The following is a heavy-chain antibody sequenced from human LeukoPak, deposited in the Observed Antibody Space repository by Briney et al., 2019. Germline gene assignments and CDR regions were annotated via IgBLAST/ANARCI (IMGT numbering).Heavy chain of an antibody. J-gene: IGHJ4*02. D-gene: IGHD2-15*01. Sequence: GGSLRLSCAASGFTFSSYAMSWVRQAPGKGLEWVSAISGSGGSTYYADSVKGRFTISRDNSKNTLYLQMNSLRAEDTAVYYCAKSVRGYCSGGSCYSDFDYWGQGTLVTVSS. CDR2: ISGSGGST. CDR3: AKSVRGYCSGGSCYSDFDY. V-gene: IGHV3-23*01. CDR1: GFTFSSYA.